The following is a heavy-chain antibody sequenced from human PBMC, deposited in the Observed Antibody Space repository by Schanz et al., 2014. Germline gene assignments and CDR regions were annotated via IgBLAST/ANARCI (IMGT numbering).Heavy chain of an antibody. CDR1: GYTFTTYY. V-gene: IGHV1-46*01. J-gene: IGHJ2*01. CDR3: ARAGQDFEYSSLSPIWYFDL. CDR2: INPTGGST. D-gene: IGHD6-6*01. Sequence: QVQLVQSGAEVKKPGASVKVYCKASGYTFTTYYLHWVRQAPGQGLEWMGIINPTGGSTTYAEKFLGRVTMTSDTSTSTVYMELSRLRSEDMAVYYCARAGQDFEYSSLSPIWYFDLWGRGTLVTVSS.